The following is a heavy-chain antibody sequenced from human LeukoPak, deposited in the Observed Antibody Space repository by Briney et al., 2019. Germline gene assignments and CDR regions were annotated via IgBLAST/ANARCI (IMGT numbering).Heavy chain of an antibody. Sequence: GGSLRLSCAASGFTFSSYSMNWVRQAPGKGLEWVSSISSSSSYIYYADSVKGRFTISRDNAKNSLYLQMYSLRAEDTAVYYCAGGSGHYYGMDVWGQGTTVTVSS. D-gene: IGHD3-10*01. CDR2: ISSSSSYI. CDR3: AGGSGHYYGMDV. V-gene: IGHV3-21*01. J-gene: IGHJ6*02. CDR1: GFTFSSYS.